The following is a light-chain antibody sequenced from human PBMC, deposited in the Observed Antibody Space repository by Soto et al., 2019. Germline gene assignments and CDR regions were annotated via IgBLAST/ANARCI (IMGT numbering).Light chain of an antibody. V-gene: IGKV1-5*03. J-gene: IGKJ1*01. CDR1: QSISLW. CDR3: QHYKDYSWT. Sequence: DIHMTQSPSTLSVSVGDRVTITCRASQSISLWVAWYQQKPGRAPNLLIYKTSSLETGVPSRFSGSGSGTEFTLTISSLQPDDFATYYCQHYKDYSWTFGQGTKVEVK. CDR2: KTS.